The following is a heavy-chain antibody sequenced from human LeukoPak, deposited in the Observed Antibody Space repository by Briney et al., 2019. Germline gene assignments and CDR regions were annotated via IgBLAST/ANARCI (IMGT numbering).Heavy chain of an antibody. CDR2: MNPNSGNT. V-gene: IGHV1-8*02. CDR3: ARGLSSSWYSGFLYYYYGMDV. D-gene: IGHD6-13*01. J-gene: IGHJ6*02. Sequence: ASVKVSCKASGYTFTSYGINWVRQATGQGLEWMGWMNPNSGNTGYAQKFQGRVTMTRNTSISTAYMELSSLRSEDTAVYYCARGLSSSWYSGFLYYYYGMDVWGQGTTVTVSS. CDR1: GYTFTSYG.